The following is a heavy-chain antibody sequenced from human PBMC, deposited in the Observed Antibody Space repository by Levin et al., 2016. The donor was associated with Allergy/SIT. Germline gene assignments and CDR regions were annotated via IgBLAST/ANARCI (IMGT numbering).Heavy chain of an antibody. CDR2: TNPGGSSA. V-gene: IGHV3-74*01. J-gene: IGHJ3*02. CDR1: GFTFSRYW. CDR3: AREVRLYAFDI. D-gene: IGHD4/OR15-4a*01. Sequence: GESLKISCVVSGFTFSRYWMHWVRQAPGKGLVWVSRTNPGGSSANYADSVKGRFTISRDNAKNSLYLQMNSLRDEDTAVYYCAREVRLYAFDIWGQGTMVTVSS.